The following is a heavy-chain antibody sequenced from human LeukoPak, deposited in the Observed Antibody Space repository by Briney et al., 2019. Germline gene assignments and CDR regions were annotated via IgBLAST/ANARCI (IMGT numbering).Heavy chain of an antibody. D-gene: IGHD3-9*01. CDR2: IYHGGNT. CDR1: GVSISSVNW. V-gene: IGHV4-4*02. J-gene: IGHJ6*02. CDR3: ARSSYYDILTGSPYGMDV. Sequence: PSETLSLTCAVSGVSISSVNWWSWVRQPPGKALEWIGEIYHGGNTNYNPSLKSRLTLSVDKSKNQFSLKLSSVTAADTAMYYCARSSYYDILTGSPYGMDVWGQGTTVTVSS.